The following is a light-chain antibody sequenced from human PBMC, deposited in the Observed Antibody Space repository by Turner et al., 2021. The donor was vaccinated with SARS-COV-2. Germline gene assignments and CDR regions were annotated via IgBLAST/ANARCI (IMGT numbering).Light chain of an antibody. CDR1: QSVLYSSNNKNY. CDR3: QQYYSTPS. J-gene: IGKJ5*01. Sequence: DIVMTQSPDSLAVSLGERATIHCKSSQSVLYSSNNKNYLAWYQQKPRQPPKFLIYWASTRESGVPDRFNGSGSGTDFTLTISSLQAEDVAVYYCQQYYSTPSFGQGTRLEIK. V-gene: IGKV4-1*01. CDR2: WAS.